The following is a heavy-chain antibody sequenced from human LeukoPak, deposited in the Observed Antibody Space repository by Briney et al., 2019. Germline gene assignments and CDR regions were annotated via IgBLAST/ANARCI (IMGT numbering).Heavy chain of an antibody. CDR1: GFTVSSNS. CDR2: IYSDNT. Sequence: GGSLRLSCTVSGFTVSSNSMSWVRQAPGKGLEWVSFIYSDNTHYSDSVKGRFTISRDNSKNTLYLQMDSPRAEDTAVYYCARRAGAYSHPYDYWGQGTLVTVSS. J-gene: IGHJ4*02. CDR3: ARRAGAYSHPYDY. V-gene: IGHV3-53*01. D-gene: IGHD4/OR15-4a*01.